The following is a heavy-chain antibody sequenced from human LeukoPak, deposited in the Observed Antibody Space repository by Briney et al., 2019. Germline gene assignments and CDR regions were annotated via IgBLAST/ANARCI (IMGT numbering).Heavy chain of an antibody. V-gene: IGHV3-23*01. D-gene: IGHD2-2*01. CDR2: ISGDATST. Sequence: PGGSLRLSCAASGLTFSSYAMSWVRQAPGKGLEWVSSISGDATSTYYADSVKGRFTISRDNSKDTLSLQMNSLTAEDTAVYYCAKETIVVVPAAMDPPFDYWGQGTLVTVSS. J-gene: IGHJ4*02. CDR3: AKETIVVVPAAMDPPFDY. CDR1: GLTFSSYA.